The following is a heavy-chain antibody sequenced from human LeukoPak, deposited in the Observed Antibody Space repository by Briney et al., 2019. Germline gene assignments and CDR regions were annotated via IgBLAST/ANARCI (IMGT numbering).Heavy chain of an antibody. V-gene: IGHV4-34*01. CDR3: ARVAITMVRGGWFDP. J-gene: IGHJ5*02. D-gene: IGHD3-10*01. CDR1: GGSFSGYY. Sequence: SETLSLTCAVYGGSFSGYYWSWIRQPPGKGLEWIGEINHSGSTNYNPSLKSRDTISVDTSKNQFSLKLSSVTAADTAVYYCARVAITMVRGGWFDPWGQGTLVTASS. CDR2: INHSGST.